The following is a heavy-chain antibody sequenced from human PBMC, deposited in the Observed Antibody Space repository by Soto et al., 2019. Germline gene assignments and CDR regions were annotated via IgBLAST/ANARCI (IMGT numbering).Heavy chain of an antibody. CDR3: ARSRESGYSGYDLKYYFDY. Sequence: SVKVSCKASGGTFSSYAISWVRQAPGQGLEWMGWINPNSGGTNYAQKFQGRVTMTRDTSISTAYMELSRLRSDDTAVYYCARSRESGYSGYDLKYYFDYWGQGTLVTVSS. J-gene: IGHJ4*02. V-gene: IGHV1-2*02. D-gene: IGHD5-12*01. CDR1: GGTFSSYA. CDR2: INPNSGGT.